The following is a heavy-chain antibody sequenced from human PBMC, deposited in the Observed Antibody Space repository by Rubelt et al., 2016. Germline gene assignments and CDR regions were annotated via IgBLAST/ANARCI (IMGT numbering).Heavy chain of an antibody. V-gene: IGHV4-31*02. CDR3: ARFGVVPNRGAFDI. D-gene: IGHD3-3*01. CDR2: GST. J-gene: IGHJ3*02. Sequence: GSTYYNPSLKSRVTISVDTSKNQFSLKLSSVTAADTAVYYCARFGVVPNRGAFDIWGQGTMVTVSS.